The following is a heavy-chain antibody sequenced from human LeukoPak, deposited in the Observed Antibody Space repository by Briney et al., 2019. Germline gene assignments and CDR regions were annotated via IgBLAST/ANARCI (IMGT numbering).Heavy chain of an antibody. D-gene: IGHD3-22*01. V-gene: IGHV3-23*01. J-gene: IGHJ4*02. CDR1: GFTFGTHA. CDR2: MSGSGDTS. CDR3: VSGYYYVYYFDY. Sequence: GGSLRLSCAASGFTFGTHAMTWVRQAPGKGLEWVSGMSGSGDTSYYADSVKGRFTISRDNSKNTLFLQMNSLRAEDTAVYYCVSGYYYVYYFDYWGQGTLVTVSS.